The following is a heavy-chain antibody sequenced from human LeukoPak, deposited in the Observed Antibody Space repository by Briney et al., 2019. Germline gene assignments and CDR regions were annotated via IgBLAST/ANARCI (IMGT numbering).Heavy chain of an antibody. CDR3: ARVVAGFSRWWYFDL. CDR2: ISAYNGDT. J-gene: IGHJ2*01. CDR1: GYTFTSYG. V-gene: IGHV1-18*01. D-gene: IGHD6-19*01. Sequence: ASVKVSCKASGYTFTSYGICWVRQAPGQGLEWMGWISAYNGDTNYAQNLQGRVTMTTDTSTSTAYMDLRSLRSDDTAVYYCARVVAGFSRWWYFDLWGRGTLVTVSS.